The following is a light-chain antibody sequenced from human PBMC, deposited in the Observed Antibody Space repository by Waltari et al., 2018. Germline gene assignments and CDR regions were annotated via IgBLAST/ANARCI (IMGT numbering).Light chain of an antibody. J-gene: IGKJ4*01. CDR3: QHYGNSPELT. CDR1: QSVTSSF. V-gene: IGKV3-20*01. CDR2: NTS. Sequence: IVLTQSPGTLSLSPEERATLSCRASQSVTSSFLAWYQQKPGQAPRLLISNTSNSAAGIPDRFSGSGSGTDFTLTISRLEPEDFAVYYCQHYGNSPELTFGGGTKVEI.